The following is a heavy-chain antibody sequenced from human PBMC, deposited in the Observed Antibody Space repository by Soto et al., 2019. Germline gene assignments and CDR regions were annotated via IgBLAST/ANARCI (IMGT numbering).Heavy chain of an antibody. J-gene: IGHJ5*02. CDR3: SRDLAADGYNPNWVDP. V-gene: IGHV1-18*01. D-gene: IGHD5-12*01. Sequence: QVQLVQSGAEVKKPGASVKVSCKASGYTFTSYGISWVRQAPGQGLEWMGWISAYNGNTNYAQKLQGRVTMTTDTSTSTADLELRSLRSDDTAVYDCSRDLAADGYNPNWVDPWGQGTLVTVSS. CDR2: ISAYNGNT. CDR1: GYTFTSYG.